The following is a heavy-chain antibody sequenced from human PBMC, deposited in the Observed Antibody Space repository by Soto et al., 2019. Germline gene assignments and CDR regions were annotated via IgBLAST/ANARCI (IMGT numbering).Heavy chain of an antibody. CDR1: GGTFSSYA. CDR3: ATDYYDSSGYSNDAFDI. D-gene: IGHD3-22*01. J-gene: IGHJ3*02. CDR2: IIPIFGTA. Sequence: QVQLVQSGAEVKKPGSSVKVSCKASGGTFSSYAISWVRQAPGQGLEWMGGIIPIFGTANYAQKFQGRVTITADKSTSTAYIELSSLRSEDTAVYYCATDYYDSSGYSNDAFDIWGQGTMVTVSS. V-gene: IGHV1-69*06.